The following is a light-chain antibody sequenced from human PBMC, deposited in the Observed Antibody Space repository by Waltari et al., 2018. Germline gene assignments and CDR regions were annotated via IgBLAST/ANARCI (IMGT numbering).Light chain of an antibody. V-gene: IGLV7-46*01. CDR2: HTD. J-gene: IGLJ1*01. Sequence: QAVVTQEPSLTVSPGGTVTLTCGSSSGPVTSDHFPYWFQQRPGQGPRTLFYHTDSRLSWTPARFSGSLLGGDAALTLSGAQPEDEADYYCMLAYGGARYVFGTGTKVTVL. CDR3: MLAYGGARYV. CDR1: SGPVTSDHF.